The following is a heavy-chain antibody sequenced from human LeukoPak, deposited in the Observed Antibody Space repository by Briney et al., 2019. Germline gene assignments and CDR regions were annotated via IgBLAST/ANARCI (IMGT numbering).Heavy chain of an antibody. Sequence: GGSLRLSCAASGFTFSSYGMHWVRQAPGKGLEWVAFIRYDGSNKYYADSVEGRFTISRDNSKNTLYLQMNSLRAEDTAVYYCAKDFHYYYDSSGSDYWGQGTLVTVSS. CDR2: IRYDGSNK. D-gene: IGHD3-22*01. J-gene: IGHJ4*02. V-gene: IGHV3-30*02. CDR3: AKDFHYYYDSSGSDY. CDR1: GFTFSSYG.